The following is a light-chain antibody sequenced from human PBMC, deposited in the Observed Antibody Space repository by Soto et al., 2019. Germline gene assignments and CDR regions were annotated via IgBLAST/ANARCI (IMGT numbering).Light chain of an antibody. CDR3: AACDGSLNGVV. J-gene: IGLJ2*01. CDR2: NDN. V-gene: IGLV1-44*01. Sequence: QSVLTQPPSASGTPGQRVTISCSGSSSNIGSNNVNWYQQLPGTAPKLLIYNDNKRPSGVPDRFSGSKSGTSASLAISGLQAEDEADYYCAACDGSLNGVVFGAGTQLTVL. CDR1: SSNIGSNN.